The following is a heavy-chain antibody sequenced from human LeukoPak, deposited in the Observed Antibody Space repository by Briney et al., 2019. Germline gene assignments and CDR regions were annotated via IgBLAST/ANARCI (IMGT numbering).Heavy chain of an antibody. J-gene: IGHJ6*03. V-gene: IGHV3-30-3*01. CDR2: ISYDGSNK. CDR3: AKVGVESHYYYYMGV. Sequence: GGSLRLSCAASGFTFSSYAMHWVRQAPGKGLEWVAVISYDGSNKYYADSVKGRFTISRDNSKNTLYLQMNSLRAEDTALYFCAKVGVESHYYYYMGVWGKGTTVAVSS. CDR1: GFTFSSYA. D-gene: IGHD3-3*01.